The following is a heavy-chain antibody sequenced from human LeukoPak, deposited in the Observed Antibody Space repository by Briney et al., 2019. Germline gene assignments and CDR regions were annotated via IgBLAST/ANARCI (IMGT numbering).Heavy chain of an antibody. V-gene: IGHV3-33*01. CDR3: ARGLYINGWYYFVY. CDR1: GFTFSNYD. Sequence: TGGSLRLSCAASGFTFSNYDMHWVRQAPGKGLEWVALISYDGSNKNYADSVKGRFTISSDNSKNTLFLQMNSLRAEDTAVYYCARGLYINGWYYFVYWGQGTLVTVSS. J-gene: IGHJ4*02. CDR2: ISYDGSNK. D-gene: IGHD6-19*01.